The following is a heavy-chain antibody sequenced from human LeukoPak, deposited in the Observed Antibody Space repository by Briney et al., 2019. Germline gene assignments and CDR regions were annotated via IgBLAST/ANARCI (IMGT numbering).Heavy chain of an antibody. D-gene: IGHD5-12*01. CDR3: ARCYDWWSIDY. V-gene: IGHV1-8*01. CDR2: MNPNSGNT. Sequence: ASVKVSCKACGYTFTIYDINWVRQATGQGLEWMGWMNPNSGNTSYAQKFQGRVAMTRNTSISTAYMELSSLGSEAAAVYYCARCYDWWSIDYWGQGTLVTVSS. J-gene: IGHJ4*02. CDR1: GYTFTIYD.